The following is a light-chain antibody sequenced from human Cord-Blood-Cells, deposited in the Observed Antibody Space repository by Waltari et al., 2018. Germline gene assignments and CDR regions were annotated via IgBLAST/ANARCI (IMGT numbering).Light chain of an antibody. Sequence: SYELTQPPSVSVSPGQTASITCSGDKLGDKYACWYQQKPGQSPVLVIYQDRKRPSGLPERFSGSNSGNTANLTISGTQAMDEADYYCQAWDSSTAVFGGGTKLTVL. J-gene: IGLJ3*02. CDR3: QAWDSSTAV. CDR1: KLGDKY. V-gene: IGLV3-1*01. CDR2: QDR.